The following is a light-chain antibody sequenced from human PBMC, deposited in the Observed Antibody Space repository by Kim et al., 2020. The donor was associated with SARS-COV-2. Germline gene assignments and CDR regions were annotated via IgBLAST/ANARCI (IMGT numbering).Light chain of an antibody. CDR2: AAS. V-gene: IGKV1-27*01. Sequence: ASVGDRVTITGRASQGISNYLAWYQQKPGKVPKLLIYAASALRSGVPSRFSGSGSGTDFTLTITSLQPEDVAVYYCQQCKGAPWTFGHGNKVEIK. CDR3: QQCKGAPWT. J-gene: IGKJ1*01. CDR1: QGISNY.